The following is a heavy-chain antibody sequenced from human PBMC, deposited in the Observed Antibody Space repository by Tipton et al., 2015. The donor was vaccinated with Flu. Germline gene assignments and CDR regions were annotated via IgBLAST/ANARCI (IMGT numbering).Heavy chain of an antibody. CDR1: GGSISSYY. Sequence: TLSLTCTVSGGSISSYYWSWIRQPAGKGLEWIGRIYTSGSTNYNPSLKSRVTMSVDTSNNQFSLKLSSVTAADTAVYYCARDKDYYDSSGYINDYWGQGTLVTVSS. J-gene: IGHJ4*02. CDR3: ARDKDYYDSSGYINDY. D-gene: IGHD3-22*01. CDR2: IYTSGST. V-gene: IGHV4-4*07.